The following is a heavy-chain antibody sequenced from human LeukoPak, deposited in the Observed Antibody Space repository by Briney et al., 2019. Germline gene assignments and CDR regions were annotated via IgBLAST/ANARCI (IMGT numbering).Heavy chain of an antibody. CDR2: IIPIFGTA. D-gene: IGHD2-21*02. V-gene: IGHV1-69*01. CDR1: GGTFSSYA. CDR3: ASGGDVTSYFDL. J-gene: IGHJ2*01. Sequence: SVKVSCKASGGTFSSYAISWVRQAPGQGLEWMGGIIPIFGTANYAQKFQGRVTITADESTSTAYTELSSLRSEDTAVYYCASGGDVTSYFDLWGRGTLVTVSS.